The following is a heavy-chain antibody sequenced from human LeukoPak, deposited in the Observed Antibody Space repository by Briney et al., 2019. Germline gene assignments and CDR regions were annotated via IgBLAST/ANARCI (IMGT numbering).Heavy chain of an antibody. J-gene: IGHJ6*03. CDR2: SSPYNGNT. D-gene: IGHD1-1*01. CDR1: GYTFISYG. V-gene: IGHV1-18*01. Sequence: ASVKVSCKASGYTFISYGNSWVRQAHGQGHELMGWSSPYNGNTNYAKKFQSRVTMTTDTSTSTAYMELRSLRSDDTSVYYWARDRNYYYYYYMDVWGKGTTVTVSS. CDR3: ARDRNYYYYYYMDV.